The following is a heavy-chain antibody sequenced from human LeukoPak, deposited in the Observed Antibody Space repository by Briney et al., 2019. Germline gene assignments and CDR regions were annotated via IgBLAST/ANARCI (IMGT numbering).Heavy chain of an antibody. J-gene: IGHJ4*02. V-gene: IGHV1-8*01. Sequence: PGASVKVSCKASGYTFTIYDINWLRQATEQGLKWMGWINPNSGNTGYAQKFQGRVTMTRNTSISTAYMELSSLRSEDTAVYYCARGSFWGYSSSWYFGYWGQGTLVTVSS. D-gene: IGHD6-13*01. CDR3: ARGSFWGYSSSWYFGY. CDR2: INPNSGNT. CDR1: GYTFTIYD.